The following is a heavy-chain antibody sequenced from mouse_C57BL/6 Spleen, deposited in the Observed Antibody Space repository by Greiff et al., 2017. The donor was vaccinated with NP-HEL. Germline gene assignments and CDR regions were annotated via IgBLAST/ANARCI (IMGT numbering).Heavy chain of an antibody. CDR3: ARDEEYDAMDY. J-gene: IGHJ4*01. V-gene: IGHV3-6*01. Sequence: EVQLKESGPGLVKPSQSLSLTCSVTGYSITSGYYWNWIRQFPGNKLEWMGYISYDGSNNYNPSLKNRISITRDTSKNQFFLKLNSVTTEDTATYYCARDEEYDAMDYWGQGTSVTVSS. CDR1: GYSITSGYY. CDR2: ISYDGSN.